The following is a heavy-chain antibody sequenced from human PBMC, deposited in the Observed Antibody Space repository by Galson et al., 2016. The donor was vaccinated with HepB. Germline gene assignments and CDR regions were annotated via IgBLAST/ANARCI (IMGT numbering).Heavy chain of an antibody. J-gene: IGHJ3*01. D-gene: IGHD1-7*01. V-gene: IGHV5-51*01. CDR1: GYNFTTYW. CDR2: VYPDDSET. CDR3: ASSVELGVDGFDV. Sequence: QSGAEVKKPGESLKISCQASGYNFTTYWIGWVRQMPGKGLEWMGIVYPDDSETKYSPSLQGRVTISADKSIATAYLQWSSLQASDPAMYFCASSVELGVDGFDVWGQGTMVTVSS.